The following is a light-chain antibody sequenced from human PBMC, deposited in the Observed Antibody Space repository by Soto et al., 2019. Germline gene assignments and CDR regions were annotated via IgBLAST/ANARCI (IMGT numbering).Light chain of an antibody. J-gene: IGKJ1*01. V-gene: IGKV3-15*01. CDR3: QQYNNWPLT. Sequence: ETVMTQSPATLSVSPGERATLSCRASQSISSTLAWFQQKPGQAPRLLIYDASKRATGIPARFSGSGSGTEFTLTISSLQSEDFAVYYCQQYNNWPLTFGQGTMVDIK. CDR2: DAS. CDR1: QSISST.